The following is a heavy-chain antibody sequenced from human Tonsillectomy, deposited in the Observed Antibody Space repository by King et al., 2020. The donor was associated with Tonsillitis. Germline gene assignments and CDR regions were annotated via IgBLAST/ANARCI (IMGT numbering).Heavy chain of an antibody. CDR3: ARGSCSSTSCYVSYFDY. CDR1: GFTFSSYS. J-gene: IGHJ4*02. D-gene: IGHD2-2*01. CDR2: ISSSSSYI. V-gene: IGHV3-21*01. Sequence: VQLVESGGGLVKPGGSLRLSCAASGFTFSSYSMNWVRQAPGKGLEWVSAISSSSSYIYYADSVKGRFTISRDNAKNSLYLQMNSMRAEDTAVYYYARGSCSSTSCYVSYFDYWGQGTLVTVSS.